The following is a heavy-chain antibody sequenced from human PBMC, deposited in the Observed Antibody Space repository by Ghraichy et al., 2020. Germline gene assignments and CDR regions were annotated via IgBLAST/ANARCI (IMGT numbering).Heavy chain of an antibody. CDR3: ARVGGGHSLPDAFDI. V-gene: IGHV1-69*13. Sequence: SVKVSCKASGGTFSSYTISWVRQAPRQGLEWMGGIIPLFGTTNSAQNFQGRVTLNAQNFQGRVTITADESASTAYMELSSLSSEDTAVYYCARVGGGHSLPDAFDIWGQGTVVTVSS. J-gene: IGHJ3*02. D-gene: IGHD3-16*01. CDR2: IIPLFGTT. CDR1: GGTFSSYT.